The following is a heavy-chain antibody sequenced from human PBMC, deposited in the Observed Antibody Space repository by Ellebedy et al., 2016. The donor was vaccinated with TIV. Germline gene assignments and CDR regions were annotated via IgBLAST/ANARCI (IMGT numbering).Heavy chain of an antibody. CDR1: GFTFSSYG. CDR3: AKEGGRYSSGWYISWFDP. CDR2: ISYDGSNK. D-gene: IGHD6-19*01. Sequence: GESLKISXAASGFTFSSYGMHCVRQAPGKGLEWVAVISYDGSNKYYADSVKGRFTISRDNSKNTLYLQMNSLRAEDTAVYYCAKEGGRYSSGWYISWFDPWGQGTLVTVSS. J-gene: IGHJ5*02. V-gene: IGHV3-30*18.